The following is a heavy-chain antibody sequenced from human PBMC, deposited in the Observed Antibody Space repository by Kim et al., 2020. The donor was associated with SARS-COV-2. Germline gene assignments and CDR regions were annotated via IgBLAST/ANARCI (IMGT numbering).Heavy chain of an antibody. V-gene: IGHV4-31*02. CDR3: ARWGKVPQNFDY. Sequence: YSNPSLKGRVTISLDTSKSQFSLRLSSVAAADTAVYYCARWGKVPQNFDYWGQGTLVTVSS. J-gene: IGHJ4*02. D-gene: IGHD3-16*01.